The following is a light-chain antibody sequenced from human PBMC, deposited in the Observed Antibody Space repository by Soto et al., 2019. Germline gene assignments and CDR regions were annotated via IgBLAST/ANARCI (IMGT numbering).Light chain of an antibody. CDR3: SSYKSSSTL. CDR1: SSDVGGYNY. Sequence: QSALTQPASVSGSPGQSITISCTGTSSDVGGYNYVSWYQQHPGKAPKLMIYDVSNRPSGVSNRFSGSKSGNTASLTISGPQAEDEADYYCSSYKSSSTLFGGGTKLTVL. V-gene: IGLV2-14*01. J-gene: IGLJ2*01. CDR2: DVS.